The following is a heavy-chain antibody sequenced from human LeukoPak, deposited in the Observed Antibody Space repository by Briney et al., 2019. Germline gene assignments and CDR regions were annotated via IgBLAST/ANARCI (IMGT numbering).Heavy chain of an antibody. D-gene: IGHD3-10*01. CDR1: GFTFSSYW. Sequence: GGSLRLSCAASGFTFSSYWMHWVCQAPGKGLVWVSRINSDGTSTTYADSVKGRFTISRDNAKNSLYLQMNSLRAEDTAVYYCARSGGGPCDYWGQGTLVTVSS. CDR2: INSDGTST. V-gene: IGHV3-74*01. J-gene: IGHJ4*02. CDR3: ARSGGGPCDY.